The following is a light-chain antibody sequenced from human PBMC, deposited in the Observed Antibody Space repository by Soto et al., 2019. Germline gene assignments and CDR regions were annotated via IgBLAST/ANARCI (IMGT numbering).Light chain of an antibody. J-gene: IGKJ2*01. CDR3: QQYESTPPT. Sequence: DIVMTQSPDSLAVSLGERATINCKSSQSVLYSSNNKNYLAWYQQRPGQPPKLLIYWASTRESGVPDRFGGSGSGTDLTLTITSLQAEDVAVYYCQQYESTPPTFGQGTKLEIK. CDR1: QSVLYSSNNKNY. CDR2: WAS. V-gene: IGKV4-1*01.